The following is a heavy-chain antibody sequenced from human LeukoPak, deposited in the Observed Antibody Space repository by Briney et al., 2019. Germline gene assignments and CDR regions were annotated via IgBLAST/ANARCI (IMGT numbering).Heavy chain of an antibody. CDR3: ARATTVTSFDY. V-gene: IGHV4-30-4*02. CDR2: IYYSGST. D-gene: IGHD4-17*01. CDR1: GGPISSGDYY. Sequence: SETLSLTCTVSGGPISSGDYYWSWIRQPPGKGLEWIGYIYYSGSTYYNPSLKSRVTISVDTSKNQFSLKLSSVTAADTAVYYCARATTVTSFDYWGQGTLVTVSS. J-gene: IGHJ4*02.